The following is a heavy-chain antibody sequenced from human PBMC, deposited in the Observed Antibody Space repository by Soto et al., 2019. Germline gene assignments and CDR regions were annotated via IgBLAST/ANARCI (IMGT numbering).Heavy chain of an antibody. CDR3: AREPKKYYMGV. J-gene: IGHJ6*03. V-gene: IGHV3-11*01. CDR1: GFTFSDYY. Sequence: QVQLVEFGGGLVKPGGSLRLSCAASGFTFSDYYMSWIRQAPGKGLEWVSYISNSGNTIYYADSGKGRFTISRDSAKNSQYLQMNNLSAEDTAVYYCAREPKKYYMGVWGKGTTLTVS. CDR2: ISNSGNTI.